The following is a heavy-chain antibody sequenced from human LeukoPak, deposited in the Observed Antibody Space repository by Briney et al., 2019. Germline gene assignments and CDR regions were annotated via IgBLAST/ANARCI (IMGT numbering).Heavy chain of an antibody. D-gene: IGHD6-19*01. CDR1: GGSFSGYY. CDR3: ARGSSGSFSDP. CDR2: INHSGST. V-gene: IGHV4-34*01. J-gene: IGHJ5*02. Sequence: SETLSLTCAVYGGSFSGYYWSWIRQPPGKGLEWIGEINHSGSTNYNPSLKSRVTISVDTSKNQFSLKLSSVTAADTAVYYCARGSSGSFSDPWGQGTLVTVSS.